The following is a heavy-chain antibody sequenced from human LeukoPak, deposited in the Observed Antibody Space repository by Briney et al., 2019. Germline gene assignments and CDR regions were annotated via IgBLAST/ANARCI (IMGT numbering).Heavy chain of an antibody. CDR1: GYTFTSYD. D-gene: IGHD2-2*02. V-gene: IGHV1-8*03. CDR2: MNPNSGNT. J-gene: IGHJ5*02. Sequence: ASVKVSCKASGYTFTSYDINWVRQAPGQGLEWMGWMNPNSGNTGYAHKFPGRVTITTNTSTSTAYMELSSMRSEDTAVYYCARGGYCSSTSCYTGDWFDPWGQGTLVTVSS. CDR3: ARGGYCSSTSCYTGDWFDP.